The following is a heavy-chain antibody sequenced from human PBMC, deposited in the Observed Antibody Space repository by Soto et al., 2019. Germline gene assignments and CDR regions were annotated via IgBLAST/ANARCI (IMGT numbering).Heavy chain of an antibody. CDR3: ARHGQTHYYDFWSGYLDYYGMEV. D-gene: IGHD3-3*01. CDR1: GGSFSGYY. CDR2: INHSGST. V-gene: IGHV4-34*01. Sequence: SETLSLTCAVYGGSFSGYYWSWIRQPPGKGLEWIGEINHSGSTYYNPSLKSRVTISVDTSKNQFSLKLSSVTAADTAVYYCARHGQTHYYDFWSGYLDYYGMEVWGQGTTVTVSS. J-gene: IGHJ6*02.